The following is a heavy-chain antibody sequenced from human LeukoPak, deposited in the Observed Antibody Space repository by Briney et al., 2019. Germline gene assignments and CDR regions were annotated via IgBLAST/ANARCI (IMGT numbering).Heavy chain of an antibody. D-gene: IGHD3-3*01. CDR2: IYYSGST. J-gene: IGHJ4*02. CDR1: GGSISSSSYY. Sequence: PSETLSLTCTVSGGSISSSSYYWGWIRQPPGKGLEWIGSIYYSGSTYYNPSLKSRVTISVDTSKNQFSLKLSSVTAADTAVYYCARLNYDFWSGLFDYWGQGTLVTVSS. CDR3: ARLNYDFWSGLFDY. V-gene: IGHV4-39*01.